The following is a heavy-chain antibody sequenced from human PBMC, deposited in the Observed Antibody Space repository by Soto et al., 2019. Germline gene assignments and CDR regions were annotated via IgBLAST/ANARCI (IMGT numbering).Heavy chain of an antibody. V-gene: IGHV1-8*01. D-gene: IGHD1-1*01. CDR2: MNPNSGNT. CDR3: ARFPGYYYYYYYMDV. J-gene: IGHJ6*03. CDR1: GYTFTSYD. Sequence: ASVKVSCKASGYTFTSYDINWVRQATGQGLEWMGWMNPNSGNTGYAQKFQGRVTMTRNTSISTAYMELSSLRSEYTAVYYCARFPGYYYYYYYMDVWGKGTTVTVSS.